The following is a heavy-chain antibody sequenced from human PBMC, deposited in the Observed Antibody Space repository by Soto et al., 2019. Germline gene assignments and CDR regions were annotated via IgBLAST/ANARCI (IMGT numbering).Heavy chain of an antibody. CDR2: IYPGDSDT. CDR3: AKTLNHYYDSSGYPFY. V-gene: IGHV5-51*01. D-gene: IGHD3-22*01. CDR1: GYSFTSYW. Sequence: PGASLKISCKCSGYSFTSYWIGWVRQMPGKGLEWMGIIYPGDSDTRYSPSFQGQVTISADKSISTAYLQWSSLKASDTAMYYCAKTLNHYYDSSGYPFYWGKGTPVTVSS. J-gene: IGHJ4*02.